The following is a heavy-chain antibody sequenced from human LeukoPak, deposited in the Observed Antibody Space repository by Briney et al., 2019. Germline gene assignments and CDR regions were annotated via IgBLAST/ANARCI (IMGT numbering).Heavy chain of an antibody. CDR1: GFTFSNYG. V-gene: IGHV3-30*02. D-gene: IGHD2-8*01. J-gene: IGHJ4*02. CDR3: AKDPLGFCTRATCRYLDS. CDR2: IWYDGSNR. Sequence: PGGSLRLSCAASGFTFSNYGMHWVRQAPGKGLEWVAFIWYDGSNRYYADSVKGRFTISRDNSENTLFLQMSSLRTEDTAVYYCAKDPLGFCTRATCRYLDSWGQGTLGTVSS.